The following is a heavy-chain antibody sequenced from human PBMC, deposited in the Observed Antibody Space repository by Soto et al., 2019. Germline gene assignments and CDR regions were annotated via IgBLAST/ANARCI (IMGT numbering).Heavy chain of an antibody. D-gene: IGHD6-19*01. V-gene: IGHV1-69*01. CDR2: IITIFGTA. J-gene: IGHJ5*02. CDR3: ARVGRGTVAGTREGWFDP. Sequence: QVQLVQSGAEVKKPGSSVKVSCNASVGTFSSYAISWVRQAPGQGLEWMGGIITIFGTANYAKKFQGRVTITADESTSTAYMELSSMRSEDTAVYYCARVGRGTVAGTREGWFDPWGQGTLVTVSS. CDR1: VGTFSSYA.